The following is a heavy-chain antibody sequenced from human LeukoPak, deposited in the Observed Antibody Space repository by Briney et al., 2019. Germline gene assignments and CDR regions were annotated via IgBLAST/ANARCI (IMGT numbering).Heavy chain of an antibody. CDR2: ISSSSSYI. D-gene: IGHD3-10*01. CDR1: GFSFSSYT. V-gene: IGHV3-21*01. CDR3: ARDSVRGGRFGLDV. J-gene: IGHJ6*02. Sequence: GGSLRLSCAASGFSFSSYTMNWVRQAPGKGLEWVSIISSSSSYIYYADSVKGRFAISRDNAKNALYLQMNSLRVEDTAVYYCARDSVRGGRFGLDVWGQGTTVTVSS.